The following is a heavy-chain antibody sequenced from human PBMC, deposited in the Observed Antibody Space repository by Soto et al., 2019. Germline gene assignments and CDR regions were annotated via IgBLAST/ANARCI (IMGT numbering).Heavy chain of an antibody. D-gene: IGHD3-3*01. Sequence: ASVKVSCKACGYTFTNYDINWVRQAAGQGREWMGKINPKSGSTGYPQKFQDRVTMTRDSSISTAYMELSSLTSEDTAVYYCARVYYDFWRGKLSYHGLDVWGQGTAVTVSS. V-gene: IGHV1-8*01. J-gene: IGHJ6*02. CDR1: GYTFTNYD. CDR2: INPKSGST. CDR3: ARVYYDFWRGKLSYHGLDV.